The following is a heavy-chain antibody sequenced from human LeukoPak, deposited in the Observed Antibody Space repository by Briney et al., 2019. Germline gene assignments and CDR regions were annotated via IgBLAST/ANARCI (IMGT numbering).Heavy chain of an antibody. V-gene: IGHV4-61*09. CDR2: IYTSGNT. Sequence: SQTLSLTCTVSGGSISSGSYCWSWIRQPAGKGLEWMGHIYTSGNTNYNPSLKSRVTISVDTSKNQFSLKLSSVTAADTAVYYCARGAFLEWLEWAGDAFDIWGQGTMVTVSS. CDR3: ARGAFLEWLEWAGDAFDI. D-gene: IGHD3-3*01. J-gene: IGHJ3*02. CDR1: GGSISSGSYC.